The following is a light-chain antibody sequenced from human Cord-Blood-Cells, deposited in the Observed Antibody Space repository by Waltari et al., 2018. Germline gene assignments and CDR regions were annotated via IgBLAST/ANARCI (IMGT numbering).Light chain of an antibody. CDR2: DAS. CDR1: QSVSSY. J-gene: IGKJ4*01. CDR3: QQRSNWPLT. V-gene: IGKV3-11*01. Sequence: EIVLTQLPATLSLSPGERATLSCSASQSVSSYLAWYQQKPGQAPRLLIYDASNRATGIPARFSGSGSGTDFTLTISSLEPEDFAVYYCQQRSNWPLTFGGGTKVEIK.